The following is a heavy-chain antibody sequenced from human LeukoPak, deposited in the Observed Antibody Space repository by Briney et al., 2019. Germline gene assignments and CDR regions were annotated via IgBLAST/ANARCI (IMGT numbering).Heavy chain of an antibody. CDR1: GFTFSSYG. CDR3: ASDSSGWSAFDY. D-gene: IGHD6-19*01. Sequence: GGSLTLSCAASGFTFSSYGMHWVRQAPGKGLEWVAFIRYDGSNKYYADSVKGRFTISRDNSKNTLYLQMNSLRAEDTAVYYCASDSSGWSAFDYWGQGTLVTVSS. CDR2: IRYDGSNK. V-gene: IGHV3-30*02. J-gene: IGHJ4*02.